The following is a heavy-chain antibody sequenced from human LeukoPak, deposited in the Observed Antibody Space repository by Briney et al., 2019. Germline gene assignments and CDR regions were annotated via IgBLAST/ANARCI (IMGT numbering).Heavy chain of an antibody. CDR1: GYSFTSYW. CDR2: IYPGDSDT. D-gene: IGHD1-26*01. CDR3: ARQESIVGALYYFDY. J-gene: IGHJ4*02. V-gene: IGHV5-51*01. Sequence: GESLKISCKGSGYSFTSYWIGWVRQMPGKGLEWMGIIYPGDSDTRYSPSFQGQVTISADKSISTAYLQWSSLKASDTAMYYCARQESIVGALYYFDYWGQGTLVTVSS.